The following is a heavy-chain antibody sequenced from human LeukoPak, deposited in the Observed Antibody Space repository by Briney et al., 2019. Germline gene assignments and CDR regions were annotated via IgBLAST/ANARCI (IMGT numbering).Heavy chain of an antibody. Sequence: SEAPSLPRPVSGGSLSSSSFYWGWVRPPPGEGVGGVGSIYYSGSTYYNPSLKSRVTISVDTSKNQFSLKLSSVTAADTAVYYCARQGYYDSSAPHDDYWGQGTLVTVSS. V-gene: IGHV4-39*01. CDR3: ARQGYYDSSAPHDDY. J-gene: IGHJ4*02. CDR2: IYYSGST. CDR1: GGSLSSSSFY. D-gene: IGHD3-22*01.